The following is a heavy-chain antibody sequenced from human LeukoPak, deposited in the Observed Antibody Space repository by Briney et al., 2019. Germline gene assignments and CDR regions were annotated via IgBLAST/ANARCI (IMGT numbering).Heavy chain of an antibody. J-gene: IGHJ4*02. Sequence: SETLSLTCTVSGGSLSSGGYYWGWLRQPPGKGLEWLGYIYHSGNTYYNPSFKSRVTVSTDTSKNQFSLKMTSVTAADTAVYYCARHVHVSMIFAILSDYFDYWGRGTLVSVSS. V-gene: IGHV4-30-2*01. D-gene: IGHD3-22*01. CDR3: ARHVHVSMIFAILSDYFDY. CDR2: IYHSGNT. CDR1: GGSLSSGGYY.